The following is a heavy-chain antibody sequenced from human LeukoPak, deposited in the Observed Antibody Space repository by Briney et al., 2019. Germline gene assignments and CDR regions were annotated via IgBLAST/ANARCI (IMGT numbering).Heavy chain of an antibody. J-gene: IGHJ3*02. Sequence: ASVKVSCKASGYTFTGYYIHWVGQAPGQGLGGVGWVNPNSGGTNYAQKFQGRVTMTRDTSISTAYMELSRLRSDDTAVYYCASLATIRGRDDAFDIWGQGTMVTVSS. CDR3: ASLATIRGRDDAFDI. CDR1: GYTFTGYY. D-gene: IGHD5-12*01. V-gene: IGHV1-2*02. CDR2: VNPNSGGT.